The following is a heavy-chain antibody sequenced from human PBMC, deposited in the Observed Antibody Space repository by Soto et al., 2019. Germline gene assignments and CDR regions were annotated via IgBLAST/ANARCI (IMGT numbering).Heavy chain of an antibody. CDR2: ISGSGHSS. CDR1: GFVFGTYA. D-gene: IGHD3-22*01. J-gene: IGHJ5*01. Sequence: EVQLLASGGDLIQPGGSLKLSCAASGFVFGTYAMSWVRQAPGKGLEWVSAISGSGHSSYYADSVKGRFTTSRDNSENTLYLQMNSLRAEDTAVYYCAKRHYDGSGFGSWAQGTLVTVSS. V-gene: IGHV3-23*01. CDR3: AKRHYDGSGFGS.